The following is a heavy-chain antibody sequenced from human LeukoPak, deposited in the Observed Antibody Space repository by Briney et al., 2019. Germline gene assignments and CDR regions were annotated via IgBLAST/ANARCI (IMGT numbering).Heavy chain of an antibody. Sequence: PWGSLRLSCAASGFTFSSYAISWVRQAPGKGLEWVSAISGSGGSTYYADSVKGRFTISRDNSKNTLYLQMNSLRAEDTAVYYCAKDHYYYGSGSPFDYWGQGTLVTVSS. J-gene: IGHJ4*02. CDR3: AKDHYYYGSGSPFDY. CDR1: GFTFSSYA. V-gene: IGHV3-23*01. CDR2: ISGSGGST. D-gene: IGHD3-10*01.